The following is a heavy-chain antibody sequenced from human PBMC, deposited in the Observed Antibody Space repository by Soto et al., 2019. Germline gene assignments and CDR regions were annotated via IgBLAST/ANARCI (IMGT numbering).Heavy chain of an antibody. V-gene: IGHV3-23*01. CDR3: AKVSCSGGSCNVGNRHCHALDV. CDR2: ITDTGDST. Sequence: EVQLLESGGGLVQPGGSLRLSCTASGFTFSSYAMTWVRQAPGKGLEWVSAITDTGDSTYFADSVKGRFTISRDNSKNTLYLQMNSLRVEDMAVYYCAKVSCSGGSCNVGNRHCHALDVWGQGTTVTVSS. D-gene: IGHD2-15*01. J-gene: IGHJ6*02. CDR1: GFTFSSYA.